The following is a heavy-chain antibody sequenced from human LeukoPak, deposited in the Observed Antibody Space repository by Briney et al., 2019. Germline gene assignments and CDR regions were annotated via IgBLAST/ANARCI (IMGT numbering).Heavy chain of an antibody. V-gene: IGHV1-8*03. J-gene: IGHJ4*02. CDR3: ARKYREGFDY. D-gene: IGHD5-12*01. Sequence: ASVKVSCKASGYTFTSYDINWVRQATGQGLEWMGWMNPNSGNTGYAQKFQGRVTITRNISISTAYMELSSLRSEDAAVYYCARKYREGFDYWGQGTLVTVSS. CDR2: MNPNSGNT. CDR1: GYTFTSYD.